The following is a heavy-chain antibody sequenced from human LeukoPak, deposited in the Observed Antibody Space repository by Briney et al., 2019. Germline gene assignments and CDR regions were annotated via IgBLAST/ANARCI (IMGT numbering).Heavy chain of an antibody. CDR3: AREMTTVSYYYMDV. J-gene: IGHJ6*03. CDR1: GGSLSSGDYY. V-gene: IGHV4-30-4*08. D-gene: IGHD4-17*01. CDR2: IYYSGSP. Sequence: PSQTLSLTCTLSGGSLSSGDYYWSWIRHPPGKGLEWIGYIYYSGSPCYNPSLKSRVTIPVDTSKIQFSLKLSSVTAADTAVYYCAREMTTVSYYYMDVWGKGTTVTVSS.